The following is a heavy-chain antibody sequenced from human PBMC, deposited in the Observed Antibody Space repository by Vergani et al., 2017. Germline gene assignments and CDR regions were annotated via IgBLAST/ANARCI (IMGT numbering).Heavy chain of an antibody. V-gene: IGHV4-59*11. CDR2: IYYSGST. Sequence: QVQLQQWGAGLLKPSETLSLTCTVSGGSISSHYWSWIRQPPGKGLEWIGYIYYSGSTNYNPSLKSRVTISVDTSKNQFSLKLSSVTAADTAVYYCARKMRSYGHFDYWGQGTLVTVSS. CDR1: GGSISSHY. D-gene: IGHD5-18*01. CDR3: ARKMRSYGHFDY. J-gene: IGHJ4*02.